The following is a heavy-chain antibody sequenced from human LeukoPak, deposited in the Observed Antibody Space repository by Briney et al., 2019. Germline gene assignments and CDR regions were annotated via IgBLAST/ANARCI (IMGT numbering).Heavy chain of an antibody. CDR2: IYSGGST. D-gene: IGHD6-13*01. J-gene: IGHJ4*02. CDR3: ARYSVGAFDY. CDR1: GFTVSSNH. V-gene: IGHV3-53*01. Sequence: PGGSLRLSCAASGFTVSSNHMSWVRQAPGKGLEWVSVIYSGGSTYYADSVKGRFTISRDNSKNTLYLQMNSLRAEDTAVYYCARYSVGAFDYWGQGTLVTVSS.